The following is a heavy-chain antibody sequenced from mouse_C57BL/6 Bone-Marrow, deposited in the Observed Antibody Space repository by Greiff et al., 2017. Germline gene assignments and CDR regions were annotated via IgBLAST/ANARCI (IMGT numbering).Heavy chain of an antibody. V-gene: IGHV1-54*01. D-gene: IGHD2-4*01. J-gene: IGHJ3*01. Sequence: QVQLKQSGAELVRPGTSVKVSCKASGYAFTNYLIEWVKQRPGQGLEWIGVINPGSGGTNYNEKFKGKATLTAEKSSSTAYMQLSSLTSEYSAVYFCARARDYAFAYWGQGTLVTVSA. CDR2: INPGSGGT. CDR3: ARARDYAFAY. CDR1: GYAFTNYL.